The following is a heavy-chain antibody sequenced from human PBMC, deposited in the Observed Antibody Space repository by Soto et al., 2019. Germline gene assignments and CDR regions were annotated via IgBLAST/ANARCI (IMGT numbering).Heavy chain of an antibody. D-gene: IGHD1-26*01. V-gene: IGHV4-59*01. CDR2: IYYMGST. J-gene: IGHJ4*02. Sequence: QVQLQESGPGLVKPSETLSITCSVSGGSISPYYWSFIRQPPGKGLEWIGYIYYMGSTTYNPSLESRVTMSLDMSKNQFSLKLTSVTAADTAVYYCARGGVGAIFDYWGQGTLVTVSS. CDR3: ARGGVGAIFDY. CDR1: GGSISPYY.